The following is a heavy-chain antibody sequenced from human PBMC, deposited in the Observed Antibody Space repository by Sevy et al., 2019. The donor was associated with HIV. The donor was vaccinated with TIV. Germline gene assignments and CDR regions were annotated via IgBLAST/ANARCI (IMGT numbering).Heavy chain of an antibody. V-gene: IGHV3-53*01. CDR2: IYSGGST. CDR3: AGVLRAVAGTWDWFDP. D-gene: IGHD6-19*01. CDR1: GFTVSSNY. J-gene: IGHJ5*02. Sequence: GGSLRRSCAASGFTVSSNYMSWVRQAPGKGLEWVSVIYSGGSTYYADSVKGRFTISRDNSKNTLYLQMNSLRAEDTAVYYCAGVLRAVAGTWDWFDPWGQGTLVTVSS.